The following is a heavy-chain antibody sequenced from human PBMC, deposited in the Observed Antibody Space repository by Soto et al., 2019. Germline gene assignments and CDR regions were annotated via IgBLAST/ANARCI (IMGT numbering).Heavy chain of an antibody. Sequence: GGSLRLSCAASGFTFSSYWMHWARQAPGKGLVWVSRISSNGGSTYYAGSVKGRFTISRDNSKNTLYLQMSSLRAEDTAVYYCVKSRSLLRYFDPFDYWGQGTLVTVSS. D-gene: IGHD3-9*01. CDR2: ISSNGGST. CDR3: VKSRSLLRYFDPFDY. V-gene: IGHV3-64D*06. J-gene: IGHJ4*02. CDR1: GFTFSSYW.